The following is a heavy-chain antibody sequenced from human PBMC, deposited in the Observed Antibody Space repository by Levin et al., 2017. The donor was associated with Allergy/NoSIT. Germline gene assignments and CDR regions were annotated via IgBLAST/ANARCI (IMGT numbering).Heavy chain of an antibody. J-gene: IGHJ4*02. CDR3: ARDQGYTFAHSCDN. CDR1: GFTFSSYT. V-gene: IGHV3-30-3*01. CDR2: ILYDGSKQ. D-gene: IGHD5-18*01. Sequence: PGGSLRLSCAASGFTFSSYTMHWVRQAPGKGLEWVALILYDGSKQYYADSVKGRFTISRDSSENTLYLQMNSVRAEDAALYYCARDQGYTFAHSCDNWGQGTLVTVSA.